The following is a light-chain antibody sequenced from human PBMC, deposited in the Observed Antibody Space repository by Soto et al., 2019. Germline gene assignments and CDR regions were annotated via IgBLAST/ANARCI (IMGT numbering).Light chain of an antibody. J-gene: IGKJ1*01. CDR3: QQYGTSPRT. CDR1: QAISSSY. CDR2: ETS. Sequence: IVLTQSPGTLSLSPGEGASLSCRASQAISSSYLAWYQQKPGQAPRLLIYETSSRATGIPDRFSGSGSQTDFTLTISRLEPEDFAVYYCQQYGTSPRTFGQGTKVDIK. V-gene: IGKV3-20*01.